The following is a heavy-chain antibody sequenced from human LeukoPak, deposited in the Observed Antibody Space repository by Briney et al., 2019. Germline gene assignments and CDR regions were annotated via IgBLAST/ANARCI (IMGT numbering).Heavy chain of an antibody. CDR1: GFSLSSYA. CDR3: AKDMTYNDGRLEFDL. D-gene: IGHD1-1*01. CDR2: IGAGGSDT. Sequence: GGSLRLSCVASGFSLSSYATSWVRQVPRKGLQWVAGIGAGGSDTYYKDVVKGRFTISKDTSKNTLYLQMNSLRDDDTAVYHCAKDMTYNDGRLEFDLWGQGTPVTVSS. J-gene: IGHJ5*02. V-gene: IGHV3-23*01.